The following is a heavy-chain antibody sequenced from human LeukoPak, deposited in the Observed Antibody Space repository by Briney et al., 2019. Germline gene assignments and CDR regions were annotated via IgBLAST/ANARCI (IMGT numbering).Heavy chain of an antibody. J-gene: IGHJ5*02. CDR3: ARGGAPRWFDP. Sequence: PGGSLRLSCAASGFTFSSYAMSWVRQAPGKGLEWVSVIYSGGSTYYADSVKGRFTISRDNSKNTLYLQMNSLRAEDTAVYYCARGGAPRWFDPWGQGTLVTVSS. D-gene: IGHD3-16*01. CDR2: IYSGGST. CDR1: GFTFSSYA. V-gene: IGHV3-53*01.